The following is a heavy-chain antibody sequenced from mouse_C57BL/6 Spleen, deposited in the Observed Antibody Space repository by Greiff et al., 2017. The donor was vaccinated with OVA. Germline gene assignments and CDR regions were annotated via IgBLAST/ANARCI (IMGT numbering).Heavy chain of an antibody. V-gene: IGHV1-55*01. CDR1: GYTFTSYW. J-gene: IGHJ3*01. CDR2: IYPGSGST. CDR3: AREGDYDGGFAY. D-gene: IGHD2-4*01. Sequence: VQLQQSGAELVKPGASVKMSCKASGYTFTSYWITWVKQRPGQGLEWIGDIYPGSGSTNYNEKFKSKATLTVDTSSSTAYMQLSSLTSEDSAVYYCAREGDYDGGFAYWGQGTLVTVSA.